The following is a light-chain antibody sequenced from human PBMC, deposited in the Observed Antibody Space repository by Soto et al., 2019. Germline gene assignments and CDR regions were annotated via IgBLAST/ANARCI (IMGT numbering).Light chain of an antibody. J-gene: IGLJ1*01. CDR3: SSYTTNTTLV. Sequence: QSVLAQPASVSGSPGQSITISCTGTTSDVGNYNYVPWFQQHPGKPPKLMIYEVTNRPSGVSNRFSGSKAGITASLTISGLQAEDEADYYCSSYTTNTTLVFGTGTKVTVL. V-gene: IGLV2-14*01. CDR1: TSDVGNYNY. CDR2: EVT.